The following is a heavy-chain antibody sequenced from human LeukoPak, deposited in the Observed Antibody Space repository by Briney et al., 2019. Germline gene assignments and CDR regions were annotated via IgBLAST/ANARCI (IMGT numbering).Heavy chain of an antibody. CDR3: ARASVVVAAGHFDY. J-gene: IGHJ4*02. Sequence: GASVKVSCKTSGYTFTSYGISWVRQAPGQGLEWMGWISAYNGNTNYAQKLQGRVTMTTDTSTSTAYMELRSLRSDDTAVYYCARASVVVAAGHFDYWGQGTLVTVSS. CDR2: ISAYNGNT. V-gene: IGHV1-18*04. CDR1: GYTFTSYG. D-gene: IGHD2-15*01.